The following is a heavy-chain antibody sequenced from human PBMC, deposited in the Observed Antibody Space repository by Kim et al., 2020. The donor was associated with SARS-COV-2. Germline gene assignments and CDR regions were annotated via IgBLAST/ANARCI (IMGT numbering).Heavy chain of an antibody. Sequence: GGSLRLSCAASGFTFSNAWMSWVRQAPGKGLEWVGRIKSKTDGGTTYYAAPVKGRFTISRDDSKNTLYLQMNSLKTEDTAVYYCTTLATTTYYDILTGYYRLDYWGQGTLVTVSS. V-gene: IGHV3-15*01. CDR2: IKSKTDGGTT. D-gene: IGHD3-9*01. J-gene: IGHJ4*02. CDR3: TTLATTTYYDILTGYYRLDY. CDR1: GFTFSNAW.